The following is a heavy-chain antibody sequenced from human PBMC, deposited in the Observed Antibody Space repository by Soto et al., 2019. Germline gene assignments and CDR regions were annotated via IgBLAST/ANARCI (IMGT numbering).Heavy chain of an antibody. Sequence: QLVESGGGLVKPGGSLRLSWVASGFPFSSFSLNWIRQAPGKGLVWVSSIGRVSTYIYYADSVRGRFTVSRDNAKNSVYLQMNGLTAEDSGIYYCARVTAGSGSYQIDLWGQGTLVTVSS. CDR2: IGRVSTYI. J-gene: IGHJ4*02. D-gene: IGHD3-10*01. V-gene: IGHV3-21*02. CDR1: GFPFSSFS. CDR3: ARVTAGSGSYQIDL.